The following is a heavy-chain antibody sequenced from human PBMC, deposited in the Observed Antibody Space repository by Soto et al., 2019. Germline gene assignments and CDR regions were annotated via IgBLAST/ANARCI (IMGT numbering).Heavy chain of an antibody. J-gene: IGHJ6*02. V-gene: IGHV3-48*02. Sequence: GGSLRLSCAASGFTFTGYGMNWVRPAPGKGLEWISSIGRSSDSIYYADSVKGRFTISRDNAKDSLYLQMNSLRDEDTALYYFARVRGTPLDGMDVWGQETTVTVSS. D-gene: IGHD3-10*01. CDR2: IGRSSDSI. CDR1: GFTFTGYG. CDR3: ARVRGTPLDGMDV.